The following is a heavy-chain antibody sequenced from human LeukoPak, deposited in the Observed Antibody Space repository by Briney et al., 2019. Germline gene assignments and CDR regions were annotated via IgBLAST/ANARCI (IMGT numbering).Heavy chain of an antibody. D-gene: IGHD5-12*01. Sequence: GGSLRLSCAASGFTFSSYAMTWVRQAPGKGLEWVSAISGGGGSTHYLDSVKGRFSISRDNSKNTLFLQMNSLKAEDTAVYYCARPGGYYFDSWGQGTLVTVSS. J-gene: IGHJ4*02. CDR2: ISGGGGST. V-gene: IGHV3-23*01. CDR1: GFTFSSYA. CDR3: ARPGGYYFDS.